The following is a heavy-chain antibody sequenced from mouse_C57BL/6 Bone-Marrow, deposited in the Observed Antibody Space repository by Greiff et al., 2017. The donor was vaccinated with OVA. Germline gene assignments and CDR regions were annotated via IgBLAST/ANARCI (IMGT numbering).Heavy chain of an antibody. V-gene: IGHV1-74*01. CDR1: GYTFTSYW. CDR3: AIAYYYGTASY. Sequence: VQLQQPGAELVKPGASVKMSCTASGYTFTSYWMLWVKQRPGQGLEWILRIHTSDRDHNYNQKIKGKATLTVDKSSSTAYMQLSSLTSEDSAVYDCAIAYYYGTASYWGQGTLVTVSA. CDR2: IHTSDRDH. D-gene: IGHD1-1*01. J-gene: IGHJ3*01.